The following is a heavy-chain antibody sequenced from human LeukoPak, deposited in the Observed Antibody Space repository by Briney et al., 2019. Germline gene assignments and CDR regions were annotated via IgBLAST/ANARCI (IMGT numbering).Heavy chain of an antibody. J-gene: IGHJ5*02. D-gene: IGHD3-22*01. Sequence: GGSLRLSCEASGFSFRTSGMHWVRQAPGKGLEWVAVISDDDTHRYYADSVKGRFTISRDNAKNTLNLQMNSLRAEDTAVYYCARDLGQYYDTSDNWFDPWGQGTLVTVSS. CDR3: ARDLGQYYDTSDNWFDP. CDR1: GFSFRTSG. CDR2: ISDDDTHR. V-gene: IGHV3-30*03.